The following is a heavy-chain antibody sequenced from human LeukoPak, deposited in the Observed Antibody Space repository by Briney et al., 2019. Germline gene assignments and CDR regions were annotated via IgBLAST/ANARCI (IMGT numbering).Heavy chain of an antibody. CDR3: ARGIREYYYGSGSYFSAYDY. D-gene: IGHD3-10*01. CDR1: GYTFTSYG. V-gene: IGHV1-18*01. Sequence: ASVKVSCKASGYTFTSYGISWVRQAPGQGLEWMGWISAYNGNTNYAQKLQGRVTMTTDTSTSTAYMELRSLRSDDTAVYYCARGIREYYYGSGSYFSAYDYWGQGTLVTVSS. CDR2: ISAYNGNT. J-gene: IGHJ4*02.